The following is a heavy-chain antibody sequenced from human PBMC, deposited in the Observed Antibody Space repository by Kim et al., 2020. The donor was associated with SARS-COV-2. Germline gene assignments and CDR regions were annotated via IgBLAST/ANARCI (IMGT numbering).Heavy chain of an antibody. CDR1: GYTFTSYD. CDR2: MNPNSGNT. J-gene: IGHJ6*02. Sequence: ASVKVSCKASGYTFTSYDINWVRQATGQGLEWMGWMNPNSGNTGYAQKFQGRVTMTRNTSISTAYMQLSSLRSEDTAVYYCARSSAGIHYYYYYVMDVWGQWTTVTVSS. V-gene: IGHV1-8*01. D-gene: IGHD6-13*01. CDR3: ARSSAGIHYYYYYVMDV.